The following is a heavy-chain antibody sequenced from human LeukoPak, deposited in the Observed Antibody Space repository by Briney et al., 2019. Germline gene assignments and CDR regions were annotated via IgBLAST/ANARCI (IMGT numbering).Heavy chain of an antibody. J-gene: IGHJ6*03. CDR2: IKSKTDGGTT. CDR1: GFTFSNAW. V-gene: IGHV3-15*01. CDR3: TTHRYYYYYMDV. Sequence: GGSLRLSCAASGFTFSNAWMSWVRRAPGKGLEWVGRIKSKTDGGTTDYAAPVKGRFTISRDDSKNTLYLQMNSLKTGDTAVYYCTTHRYYYYYMDVWGKGTTVTVSS.